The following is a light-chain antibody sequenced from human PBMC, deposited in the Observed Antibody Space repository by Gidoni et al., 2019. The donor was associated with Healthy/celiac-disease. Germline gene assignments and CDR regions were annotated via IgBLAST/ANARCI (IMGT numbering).Light chain of an antibody. J-gene: IGLJ1*01. CDR2: EVS. CDR1: SSAVGGYNY. CDR3: SSYTSSSTYV. Sequence: QYALTQPASVSGSPGQSITISCTGTSSAVGGYNYVSWYQQHPGKAPKLMIYEVSNRPSGVSNRFSGSKSGNTASLTISGLQAEDEADYYCSSYTSSSTYVFGTGTKVTVL. V-gene: IGLV2-14*01.